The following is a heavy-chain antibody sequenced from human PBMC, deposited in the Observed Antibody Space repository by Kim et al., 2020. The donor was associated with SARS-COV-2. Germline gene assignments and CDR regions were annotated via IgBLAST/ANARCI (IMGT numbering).Heavy chain of an antibody. CDR2: ISGSNGAT. J-gene: IGHJ4*02. CDR1: GYTFSNYG. Sequence: ASVKVSCKASGYTFSNYGISWVRLAPGQGLEWMGWISGSNGATKYAQKFQGRVTMPTDTSADTAYMELRSLRSDDTALYYCARAHYSTNSPFFYWGQGTL. D-gene: IGHD2-8*01. CDR3: ARAHYSTNSPFFY. V-gene: IGHV1-18*01.